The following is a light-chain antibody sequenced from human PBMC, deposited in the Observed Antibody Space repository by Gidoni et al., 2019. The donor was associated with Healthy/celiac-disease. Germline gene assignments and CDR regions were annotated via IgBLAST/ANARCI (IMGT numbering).Light chain of an antibody. CDR3: QQSYSNRWT. J-gene: IGKJ1*01. CDR2: AAS. Sequence: DIQMPQSPSSLSASVGDRVTLTCRASQSISSYLHWYQQKPGKAPKLLIYAASSLQSGVPSRFSGSGSGTDFTLTISSLQPEDFATYYCQQSYSNRWTFGQGTKVEIK. CDR1: QSISSY. V-gene: IGKV1-39*01.